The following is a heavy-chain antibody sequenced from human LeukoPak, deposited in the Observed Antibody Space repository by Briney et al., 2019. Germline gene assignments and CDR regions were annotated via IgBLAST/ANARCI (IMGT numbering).Heavy chain of an antibody. V-gene: IGHV3-30*02. Sequence: PGGSLRLSCAASGFTFSSYAMHWVRQAPGKGLEWVAFIRYDGSNKYYADSVKGRFTISRDNSKNTLYLQMNSLRAEDTAVYYCAKDSAYYYGSGSYTLFDYWGQGTLVTVSS. CDR1: GFTFSSYA. D-gene: IGHD3-10*01. J-gene: IGHJ4*02. CDR2: IRYDGSNK. CDR3: AKDSAYYYGSGSYTLFDY.